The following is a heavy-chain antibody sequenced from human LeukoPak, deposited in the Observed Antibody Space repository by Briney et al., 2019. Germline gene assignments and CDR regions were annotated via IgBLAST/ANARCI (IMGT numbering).Heavy chain of an antibody. J-gene: IGHJ3*02. V-gene: IGHV1-8*01. CDR1: GYTFTSYD. Sequence: ASVKVSCKASGYTFTSYDINWVRQATGQGLEWMGWMNPNSGNTGYARKFQGRVTMTRDTSTSTVYMELSSLRSEDTAVYYCATDTAAYDAFDIWGQGTMVTVSS. CDR3: ATDTAAYDAFDI. D-gene: IGHD2-2*01. CDR2: MNPNSGNT.